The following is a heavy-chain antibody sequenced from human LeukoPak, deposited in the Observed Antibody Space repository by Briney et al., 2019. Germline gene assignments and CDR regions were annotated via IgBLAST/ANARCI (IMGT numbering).Heavy chain of an antibody. Sequence: PGGSLRLSCAASGFTFSSYAMSWVRQAPGKGLEWVSAISGSGGSRYYAGSVEGRFTISRDNSKNTLYLQMNSLRAEDTAVYYCARDNQYYYDTNYYWGQGTLVTVSS. CDR2: ISGSGGSR. D-gene: IGHD3-22*01. V-gene: IGHV3-23*01. J-gene: IGHJ4*02. CDR1: GFTFSSYA. CDR3: ARDNQYYYDTNYY.